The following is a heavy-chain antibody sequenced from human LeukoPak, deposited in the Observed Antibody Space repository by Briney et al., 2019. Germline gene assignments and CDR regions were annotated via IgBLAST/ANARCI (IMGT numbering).Heavy chain of an antibody. CDR3: ARKGRGFFYYYYGMDV. CDR1: GYSFTGYY. V-gene: IGHV1-2*02. D-gene: IGHD6-25*01. CDR2: INPNSGGT. J-gene: IGHJ6*02. Sequence: ASVKVSCKASGYSFTGYYMHWVRQATGQGLEWMGWINPNSGGTNYAQKFQGRVTMTRDTSISTAYMELSRLRSDDTAVYYCARKGRGFFYYYYGMDVWGQGTTVTVSS.